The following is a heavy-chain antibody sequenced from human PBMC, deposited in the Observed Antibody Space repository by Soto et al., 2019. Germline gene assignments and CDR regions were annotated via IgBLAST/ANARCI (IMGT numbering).Heavy chain of an antibody. V-gene: IGHV1-69*01. Sequence: QVHLEQSGAEVKKPGSSVKVSCKFSGGTFSSYVIIWVRQAPGQGLEWMGGIIPVSGTANYAQKFHGRVTISADGGTKTAYIELSSVRLDATAVYYCATVDRSVALVGWFDPWGQGTLVTVSS. CDR3: ATVDRSVALVGWFDP. D-gene: IGHD2-8*02. CDR2: IIPVSGTA. CDR1: GGTFSSYV. J-gene: IGHJ5*02.